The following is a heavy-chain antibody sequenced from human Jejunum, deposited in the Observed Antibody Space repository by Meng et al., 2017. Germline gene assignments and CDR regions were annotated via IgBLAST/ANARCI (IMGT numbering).Heavy chain of an antibody. V-gene: IGHV4-30-4*01. CDR3: ASYDLFTGFGFDY. J-gene: IGHJ4*02. CDR2: IYYSGNT. Sequence: QVQLQESGPGLVKPSQTLSLTCTVSGGSISSGDYYWSWIRQPPGKGLEWIGYIYYSGNTYYNPSLKSRVTISVDTPKNQFSPKLSSVTAADTAVYYCASYDLFTGFGFDYWGQGTLVTVSS. D-gene: IGHD3-9*01. CDR1: GGSISSGDYY.